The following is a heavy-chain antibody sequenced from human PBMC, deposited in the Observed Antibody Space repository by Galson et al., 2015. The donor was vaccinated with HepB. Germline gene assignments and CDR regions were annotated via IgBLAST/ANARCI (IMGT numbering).Heavy chain of an antibody. J-gene: IGHJ4*02. Sequence: SLRLSCAASGFTFSSYGMHWVHQAPGKGLEWVAVISYDGSNKYYADSVKGRFTISRDNSKNTLYLQMISLRAEDTAVYYCAKGEGMITFGGVINYWGQGTLVTVSS. D-gene: IGHD3-16*02. V-gene: IGHV3-30*18. CDR3: AKGEGMITFGGVINY. CDR2: ISYDGSNK. CDR1: GFTFSSYG.